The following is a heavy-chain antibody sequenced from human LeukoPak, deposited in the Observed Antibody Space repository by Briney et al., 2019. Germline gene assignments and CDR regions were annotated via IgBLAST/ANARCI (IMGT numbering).Heavy chain of an antibody. J-gene: IGHJ4*02. CDR3: ARVKFQEKYFDY. CDR1: GFTFSSYS. CDR2: ISSSSSYI. Sequence: GGSLRLSCAASGFTFSSYSMNWVRKAPGTGLEWVSSISSSSSYIYYADSVKGRFTISRDNAKNSLYLQVNSLRAEDTAVYYCARVKFQEKYFDYWGQGTLVTVSS. V-gene: IGHV3-21*01.